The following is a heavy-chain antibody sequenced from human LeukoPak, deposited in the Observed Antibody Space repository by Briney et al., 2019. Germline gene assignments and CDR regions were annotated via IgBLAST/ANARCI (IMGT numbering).Heavy chain of an antibody. V-gene: IGHV3-7*03. Sequence: GGSLRLSCAASGFTFSSYWMSWVRQAPGKGLEWVANIKQDGREKYYVDSVKGRCTISRDNAKNSLYLQMNSLRAEDTAVYYCARIYCSGGSCYFDYWGQGTLVTVSS. J-gene: IGHJ4*02. CDR3: ARIYCSGGSCYFDY. CDR1: GFTFSSYW. CDR2: IKQDGREK. D-gene: IGHD2-15*01.